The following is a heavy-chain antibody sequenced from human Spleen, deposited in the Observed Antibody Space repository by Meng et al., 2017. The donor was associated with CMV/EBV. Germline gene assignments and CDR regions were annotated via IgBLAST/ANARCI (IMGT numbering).Heavy chain of an antibody. CDR3: ARGGDFGDFHAPFDH. V-gene: IGHV1-18*01. Sequence: ASVKVSCKASGYTFTSYGISWVRQAPGQGLEWMGWISASNSNTNLKQKFQGRVTMTTDTSTSTAYMELKSLRSDDTAVYYCARGGDFGDFHAPFDHWGQGTLVTVSS. J-gene: IGHJ4*02. CDR2: ISASNSNT. CDR1: GYTFTSYG. D-gene: IGHD4-17*01.